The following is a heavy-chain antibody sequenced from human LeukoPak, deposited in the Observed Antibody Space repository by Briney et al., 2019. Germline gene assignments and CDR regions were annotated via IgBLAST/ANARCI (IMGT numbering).Heavy chain of an antibody. CDR3: ARTEFQRHYYDSSGYYYLFDY. CDR2: ISAYNGNT. Sequence: GASVKVSCKASGYTFTSYGISWVRQAPGQGLEWMGWISAYNGNTNYAQKLQGRVTMTTDTSTSTAYMELRSLRSDDTAVYYCARTEFQRHYYDSSGYYYLFDYWGQGTLVTVSS. V-gene: IGHV1-18*01. D-gene: IGHD3-22*01. CDR1: GYTFTSYG. J-gene: IGHJ4*02.